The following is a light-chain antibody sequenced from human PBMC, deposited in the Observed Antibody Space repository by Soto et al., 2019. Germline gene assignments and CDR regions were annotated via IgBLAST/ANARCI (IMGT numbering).Light chain of an antibody. CDR2: GNS. CDR3: QSYDSSLSAYV. Sequence: QSVLTQPPSVSGAPGQRGTISCTGSSSNFGAGFDVHWYQQLPGTAPKLLVCGNSNRPSGVPDRFSGSKSGTSASLAVTGLQAEDEADYYCQSYDSSLSAYVFGTGTKVTVL. V-gene: IGLV1-40*01. J-gene: IGLJ1*01. CDR1: SSNFGAGFD.